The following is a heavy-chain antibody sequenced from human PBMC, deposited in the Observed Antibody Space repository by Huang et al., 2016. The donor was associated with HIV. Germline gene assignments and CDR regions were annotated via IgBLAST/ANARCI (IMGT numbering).Heavy chain of an antibody. D-gene: IGHD3-10*01. CDR1: RFTFNAYA. V-gene: IGHV3-30*02. Sequence: QVQLVESGGGVVQPGGSLTLSCATSRFTFNAYAMHWVRQAPGKGLEWVAFIHFEGTNKYYLDSGKGRFTISRDNSKNTLYLHMNSLRPEDTAVYYCAKDRGIRGVVPPGTFDYWGQGTLVTVSS. CDR3: AKDRGIRGVVPPGTFDY. CDR2: IHFEGTNK. J-gene: IGHJ4*02.